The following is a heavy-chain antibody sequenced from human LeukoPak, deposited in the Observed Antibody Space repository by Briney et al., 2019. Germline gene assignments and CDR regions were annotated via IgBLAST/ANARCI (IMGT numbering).Heavy chain of an antibody. CDR2: ISYDGSNK. CDR3: AKDYVFFGGYSYGNFDY. V-gene: IGHV3-30*18. CDR1: GFTFSSYG. Sequence: GGSLRLSCAASGFTFSSYGMHWVRQAPGKGLEWVAVISYDGSNKYYADSVKGRFTISRDNSKNTPYLQMNSLRAEDTAVYYCAKDYVFFGGYSYGNFDYWGQGTLVTVSS. D-gene: IGHD5-18*01. J-gene: IGHJ4*02.